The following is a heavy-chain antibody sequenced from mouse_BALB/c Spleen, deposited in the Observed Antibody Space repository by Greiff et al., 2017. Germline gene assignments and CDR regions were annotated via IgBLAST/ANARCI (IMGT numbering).Heavy chain of an antibody. V-gene: IGHV1S22*01. CDR2: IYPGSGST. D-gene: IGHD1-2*01. CDR1: GYTFTSYW. CDR3: TTLVTTATFYAMDY. J-gene: IGHJ4*01. Sequence: LQQPGSELVRPGASVKLSCKASGYTFTSYWMHWVKQRPGQGLEWIGNIYPGSGSTNYDEKFKSKATLTVDTSSSTAYMQLSSLTSEDSAVYYCTTLVTTATFYAMDYWGQGTSVTVSS.